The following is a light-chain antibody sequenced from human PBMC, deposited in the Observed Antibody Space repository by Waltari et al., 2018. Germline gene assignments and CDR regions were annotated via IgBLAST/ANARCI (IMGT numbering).Light chain of an antibody. Sequence: NLILTQTHPVSESPGKTVTIPCTRSSGRIGSSYVQRYQQRPGSAPTTVIYEDYQRPSGVPERFSGSIDSSSNSAYVTISGLKPEDEADYYCQSYDNDNVVFGGGTRLTVL. CDR3: QSYDNDNVV. CDR1: SGRIGSSY. V-gene: IGLV6-57*03. CDR2: EDY. J-gene: IGLJ3*02.